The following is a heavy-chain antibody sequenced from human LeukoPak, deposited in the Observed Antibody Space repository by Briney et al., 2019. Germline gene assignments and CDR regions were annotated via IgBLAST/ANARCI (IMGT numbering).Heavy chain of an antibody. CDR2: IYTSGST. Sequence: SETLSLTYTVSGGSISSGSYYWSWTRQPAGKGLEWIGRIYTSGSTNYNPSLKSRVTISVDTSKNQFSLKLSSVTAADTAVYYCARAGLAARRHNWFDPWGQGTLVTVSS. V-gene: IGHV4-61*02. CDR1: GGSISSGSYY. J-gene: IGHJ5*02. CDR3: ARAGLAARRHNWFDP. D-gene: IGHD6-6*01.